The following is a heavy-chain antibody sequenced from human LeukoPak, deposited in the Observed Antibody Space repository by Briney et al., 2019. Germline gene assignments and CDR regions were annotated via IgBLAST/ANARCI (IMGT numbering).Heavy chain of an antibody. V-gene: IGHV3-30*04. CDR3: ARVQRQPLVLDAFDI. D-gene: IGHD6-13*01. CDR1: GFTFSTYA. Sequence: GRSLRLSCAASGFTFSTYAIHSVRQAPGKGLEWVAVMSYDGIHKYYADSVKGRFTISRDNSKNTLYLQINSLRAEDTAVYYCARVQRQPLVLDAFDIWGQGTMFTVSS. J-gene: IGHJ3*02. CDR2: MSYDGIHK.